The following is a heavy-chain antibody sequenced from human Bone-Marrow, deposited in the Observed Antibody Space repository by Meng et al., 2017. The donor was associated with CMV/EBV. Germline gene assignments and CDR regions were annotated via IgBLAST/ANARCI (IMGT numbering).Heavy chain of an antibody. Sequence: GGSLRLSCAASGFTFSDYYMSWIRQAPGKGLEWVSYISSSGSTIYYADSVKGRFTISRDNAKNSLYLQMNSLRAEDTAVYYCARAPFLVVPAAIGYYYGMDVWGQGTMVTVSS. CDR1: GFTFSDYY. J-gene: IGHJ6*02. CDR3: ARAPFLVVPAAIGYYYGMDV. D-gene: IGHD2-2*01. CDR2: ISSSGSTI. V-gene: IGHV3-11*04.